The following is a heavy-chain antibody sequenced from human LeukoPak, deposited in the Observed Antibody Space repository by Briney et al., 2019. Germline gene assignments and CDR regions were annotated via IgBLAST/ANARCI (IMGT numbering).Heavy chain of an antibody. CDR3: SRGVGSDY. CDR1: AFSGSVYW. J-gene: IGHJ4*02. D-gene: IGHD1-26*01. V-gene: IGHV3-7*01. Sequence: GGSRRLSCAASAFSGSVYWMSWVRQAPGEGLEWVANIKEDGREKKYRDSGKGRCTISRDNAKNSLYLQMNSLRAEDTAVYYCSRGVGSDYWGQGPLVTVSS. CDR2: IKEDGREK.